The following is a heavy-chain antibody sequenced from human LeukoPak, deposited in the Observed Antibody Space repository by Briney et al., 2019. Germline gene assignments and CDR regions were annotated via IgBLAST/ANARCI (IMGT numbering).Heavy chain of an antibody. Sequence: SETLSLTCAVSGGSISSGGYSWSWIRQPPGKGLEWIGYIYHSGSTYYNPSLKSRVTISVDTSKNQFSLKLSSVTAADTAVYYCARGPFYYYYGMDVWGQGTTVTVSS. J-gene: IGHJ6*02. CDR1: GGSISSGGYS. CDR2: IYHSGST. V-gene: IGHV4-30-2*01. CDR3: ARGPFYYYYGMDV.